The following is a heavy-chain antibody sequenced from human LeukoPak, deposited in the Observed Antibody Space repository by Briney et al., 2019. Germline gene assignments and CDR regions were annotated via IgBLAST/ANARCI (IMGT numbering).Heavy chain of an antibody. Sequence: GGSLRLSCAASGFTFSSYSMNWVRQAPGKGLEWVSSISSSSSYIYYADSVKGRFTISRDNAKNSPYLQMNSLRAEDTAVYYCASGSFYYGTQDAFDIWGQGTMVTVSS. CDR3: ASGSFYYGTQDAFDI. CDR1: GFTFSSYS. V-gene: IGHV3-21*01. CDR2: ISSSSSYI. D-gene: IGHD3-10*01. J-gene: IGHJ3*02.